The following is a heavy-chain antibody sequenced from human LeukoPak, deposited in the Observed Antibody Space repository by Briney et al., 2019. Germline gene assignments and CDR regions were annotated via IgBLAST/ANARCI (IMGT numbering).Heavy chain of an antibody. V-gene: IGHV3-23*01. Sequence: GGSLRLSCAASGFAFSSYAMSWVRQAPGRGLEWVSAISGSGGSTYYADSVTGRFTISRDNSKDTLYLRMNSLRAEDTAIYYCAKKVSEDIGYYFNCWGQGTLVTVSS. D-gene: IGHD2-15*01. J-gene: IGHJ4*02. CDR3: AKKVSEDIGYYFNC. CDR1: GFAFSSYA. CDR2: ISGSGGST.